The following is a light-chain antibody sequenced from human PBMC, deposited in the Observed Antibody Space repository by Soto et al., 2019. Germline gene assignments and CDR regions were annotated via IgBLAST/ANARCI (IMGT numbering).Light chain of an antibody. J-gene: IGKJ1*01. CDR2: GES. Sequence: EIVMTQSPATLSVSPGERATLSCRASQSISSNLAWYQQKPGQAPRLLIYGESTRATGIPARFSGSGPGTEFTLTISRLQSEDFAVYYCQQYNNWPPWTFGQGTKVEIK. CDR3: QQYNNWPPWT. CDR1: QSISSN. V-gene: IGKV3D-15*01.